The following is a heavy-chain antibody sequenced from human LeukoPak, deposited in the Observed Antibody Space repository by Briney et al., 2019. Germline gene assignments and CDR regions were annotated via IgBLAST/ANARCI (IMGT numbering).Heavy chain of an antibody. D-gene: IGHD1-7*01. CDR1: GFTFSSYW. V-gene: IGHV3-7*03. CDR3: AKVITGTTVFDY. CDR2: INHNGNVN. Sequence: AGGSLRLSCAASGFTFSSYWMNWARQAPGKGLEWVASINHNGNVNYYVDSVKGRFTISRDNSKNTLYLQMNSLRAEDTAVYYCAKVITGTTVFDYWGQGTLVTVSS. J-gene: IGHJ4*02.